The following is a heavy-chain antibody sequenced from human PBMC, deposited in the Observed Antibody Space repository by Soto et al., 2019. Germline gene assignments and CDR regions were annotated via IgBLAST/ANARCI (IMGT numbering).Heavy chain of an antibody. D-gene: IGHD5-12*01. CDR2: ISGYNGDT. V-gene: IGHV1-18*01. CDR1: LGTFRSCG. CDR3: SENGLPPYYYYGLDV. J-gene: IGHJ6*02. Sequence: ASVNVSCNDPLGTFRSCGMRWVRQGPGQSLEWKGWISGYNGDTNYAQKFQDRVSMTIDTSTTTAYMELRSLTSDDTAIFYCSENGLPPYYYYGLDVWGQGTKETVAS.